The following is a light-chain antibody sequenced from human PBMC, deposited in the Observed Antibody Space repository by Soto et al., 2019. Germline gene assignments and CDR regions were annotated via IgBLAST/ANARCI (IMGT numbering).Light chain of an antibody. J-gene: IGLJ7*01. Sequence: QSVLTQPPSASGAPGQRVTISCSGSSSNVGSNTVSWYQQFPGTAPKLLIHSNNKRPSGVPERFSGSKSGTSASLAISGLQSEDEADYYCSAWDDSLSSSVFGGGTKLTVL. CDR3: SAWDDSLSSSV. CDR1: SSNVGSNT. V-gene: IGLV1-44*01. CDR2: SNN.